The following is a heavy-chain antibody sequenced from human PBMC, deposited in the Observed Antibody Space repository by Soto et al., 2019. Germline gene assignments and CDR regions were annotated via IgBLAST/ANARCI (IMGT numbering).Heavy chain of an antibody. Sequence: GGSLRLSCAASGFTFRSYAMSWVRQAPGKGLEWVSAISGSGGSTYYADSVKGRFTISRDNSKNTLYLQMNSLRAEDTAVYYCAKGSRRPAAPFFWFDPWGQGTLVTVSS. CDR2: ISGSGGST. D-gene: IGHD2-2*01. CDR1: GFTFRSYA. V-gene: IGHV3-23*01. J-gene: IGHJ5*02. CDR3: AKGSRRPAAPFFWFDP.